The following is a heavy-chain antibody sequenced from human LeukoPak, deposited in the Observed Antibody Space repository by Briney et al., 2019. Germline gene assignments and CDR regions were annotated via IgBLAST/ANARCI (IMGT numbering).Heavy chain of an antibody. CDR1: GESISGFY. J-gene: IGHJ4*02. Sequence: PSETLSLTCTVSGESISGFYWTWIRQPPGKGLEWIGYIYYSGSTNYNPSLKSRVTISVDTSKNQFSLKLSSVTAADTAMYYCARGTLYSGWSYYFDYWGQGSQVTVSS. V-gene: IGHV4-59*01. CDR3: ARGTLYSGWSYYFDY. D-gene: IGHD6-19*01. CDR2: IYYSGST.